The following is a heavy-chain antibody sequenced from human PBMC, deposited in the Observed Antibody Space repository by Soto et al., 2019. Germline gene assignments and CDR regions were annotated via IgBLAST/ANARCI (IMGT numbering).Heavy chain of an antibody. CDR2: IYPGDSDT. J-gene: IGHJ6*02. CDR1: GYKVSTWHNFTSYW. CDR3: ARTAAAGKYYYGMDV. D-gene: IGHD6-13*01. Sequence: PGESLKISCMGSGYKVSTWHNFTSYWIAWVRQMPGEGLEWMGIIYPGDSDTRYSPSFQGQVTISADKSINSVYLQWSSLKASETATYYCARTAAAGKYYYGMDVWGQGTTVTVSS. V-gene: IGHV5-51*01.